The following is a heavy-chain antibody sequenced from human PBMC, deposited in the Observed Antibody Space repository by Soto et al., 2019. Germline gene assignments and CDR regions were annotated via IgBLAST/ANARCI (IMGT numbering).Heavy chain of an antibody. J-gene: IGHJ4*02. CDR1: GFTFSSYS. CDR2: ISSSSSYI. CDR3: ARGGWDADLIVVVIPSLGY. Sequence: PGGSLRLSCAASGFTFSSYSMNWVRQAPGKGLEWVSSISSSSSYIYYADSVKGRFTISRDNAKNSLYLQMNSLRAEDTAVYYCARGGWDADLIVVVIPSLGYWGQGTLVTVSS. D-gene: IGHD3-22*01. V-gene: IGHV3-21*01.